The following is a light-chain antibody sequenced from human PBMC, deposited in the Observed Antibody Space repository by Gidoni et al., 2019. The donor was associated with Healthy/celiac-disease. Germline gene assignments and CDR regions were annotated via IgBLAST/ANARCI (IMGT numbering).Light chain of an antibody. Sequence: QSALTQPPSASGSHGQSVPISCTGTSSDVGGYNYVSWYQQHPGKAPKLMIYEVSKRPSGVPDRFSGSKSGNTASLTVSGLQAEDEADYYCSSYAGSNNLVFGGGTKLTVL. CDR2: EVS. CDR3: SSYAGSNNLV. V-gene: IGLV2-8*01. J-gene: IGLJ3*02. CDR1: SSDVGGYNY.